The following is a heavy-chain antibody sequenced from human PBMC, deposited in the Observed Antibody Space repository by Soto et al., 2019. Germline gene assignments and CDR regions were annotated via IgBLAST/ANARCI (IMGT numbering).Heavy chain of an antibody. CDR2: ISYDGSNQ. J-gene: IGHJ4*02. CDR1: GFTFNIYG. Sequence: VKLVESGGGVVQPGGSLRLSCAASGFTFNIYGMHWIRQAPDKELEWVALISYDGSNQYYADSVKGRFIISRDSSKNTLFLQMNRLRADDTAVYYCAKDQASGQGSFDSWGQGTLVTVSS. CDR3: AKDQASGQGSFDS. V-gene: IGHV3-30*18.